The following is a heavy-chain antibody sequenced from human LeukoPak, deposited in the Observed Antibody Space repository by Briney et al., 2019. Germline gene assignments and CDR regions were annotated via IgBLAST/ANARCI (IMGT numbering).Heavy chain of an antibody. CDR1: GFTFSSYA. V-gene: IGHV3-21*01. D-gene: IGHD1-26*01. J-gene: IGHJ6*03. CDR2: ITSSSTYT. CDR3: ARDPYSGGYGAYYYYYMDV. Sequence: GSLRLSCAASGFTFSSYAMSWVRQAPGKALEWVSSITSSSTYTYYADSVKGRYTISRDNAKNSLYLQMNSLRTEDTAVYYCARDPYSGGYGAYYYYYMDVWGKGTTVTISS.